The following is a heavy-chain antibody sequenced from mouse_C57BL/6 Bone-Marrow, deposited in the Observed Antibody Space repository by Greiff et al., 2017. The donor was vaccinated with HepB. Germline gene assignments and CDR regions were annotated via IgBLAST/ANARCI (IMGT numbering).Heavy chain of an antibody. V-gene: IGHV1-81*01. J-gene: IGHJ3*01. Sequence: QVQLQQSGAELARPGASVKLSCKASGYTFTSYGISWVKQRTGQGLEWIGEIYPRSGNTYYNEKFKGKATLTADKSSSTAYMELRSLTSEVSAVYFCARGYYGARFAYWGQGTRVTVSA. CDR3: ARGYYGARFAY. CDR1: GYTFTSYG. D-gene: IGHD1-1*01. CDR2: IYPRSGNT.